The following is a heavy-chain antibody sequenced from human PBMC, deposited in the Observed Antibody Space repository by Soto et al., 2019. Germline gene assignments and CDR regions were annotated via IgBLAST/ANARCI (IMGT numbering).Heavy chain of an antibody. Sequence: PSETLSLTCAVSGGSISSGGYSWSWIRQPPGKGLEWIGYIYHSGSTYYNPSLKSRVTISVDRSKYQFSLKLNSVTAADPAVYYCPRVSPTLTSYGMEEWCQGTTVNVSS. D-gene: IGHD4-4*01. CDR2: IYHSGST. CDR1: GGSISSGGYS. CDR3: PRVSPTLTSYGMEE. V-gene: IGHV4-30-2*01. J-gene: IGHJ6*02.